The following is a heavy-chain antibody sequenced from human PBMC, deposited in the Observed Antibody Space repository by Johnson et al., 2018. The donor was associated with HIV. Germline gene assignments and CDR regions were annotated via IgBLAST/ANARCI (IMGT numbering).Heavy chain of an antibody. CDR1: GFTFSGYG. CDR2: IRCGGRSK. V-gene: IGHV3-30*02. Sequence: QVQLVESGGGLVQPGGSLRLSCVASGFTFSGYGMHWVRQAPGKGLEWVAFIRCGGRSKYYTDAVKGRFTISRDNSKITVYLQMNSLRAGDTAVYYCAREASLYAFDIWGQGTMVTVSS. J-gene: IGHJ3*02. D-gene: IGHD5/OR15-5a*01. CDR3: AREASLYAFDI.